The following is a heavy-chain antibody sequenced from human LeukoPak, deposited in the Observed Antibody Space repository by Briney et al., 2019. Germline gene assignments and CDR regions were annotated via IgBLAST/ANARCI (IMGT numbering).Heavy chain of an antibody. V-gene: IGHV4-38-2*01. J-gene: IGHJ5*02. CDR3: AMTIGLYGRSRFDP. Sequence: SETLSLTCAVSGYSITSTYRWGWIRPTPGRGLEWIGILHHSGSTSYNPSLKSRVTTSLETSKNQFSLRVTSVTAADTAVYYCAMTIGLYGRSRFDPWGQGSLVTVSS. CDR1: GYSITSTYR. CDR2: LHHSGST. D-gene: IGHD3-16*01.